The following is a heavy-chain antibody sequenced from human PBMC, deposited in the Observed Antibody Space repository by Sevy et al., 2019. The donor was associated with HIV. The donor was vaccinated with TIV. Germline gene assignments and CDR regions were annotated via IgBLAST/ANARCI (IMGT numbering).Heavy chain of an antibody. J-gene: IGHJ4*02. CDR2: INRDESAR. D-gene: IGHD6-19*01. CDR3: VTDDRPSGWLFDF. Sequence: GESLKISCAASGFSFRSYWMTWVRQAPGKGLEWVANINRDESARNHVDSVKGRFTISRDNAKNLLYLQINSLRVDDTAVYYCVTDDRPSGWLFDFWGPGAQVTVSS. CDR1: GFSFRSYW. V-gene: IGHV3-7*01.